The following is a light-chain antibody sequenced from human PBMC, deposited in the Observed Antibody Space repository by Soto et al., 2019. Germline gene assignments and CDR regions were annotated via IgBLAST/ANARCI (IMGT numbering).Light chain of an antibody. V-gene: IGKV1-39*01. CDR3: HQHYSSLPLT. J-gene: IGKJ5*01. CDR2: AAS. CDR1: ESINRH. Sequence: DIQMTQSPSSLSASVGDRVTITCRASESINRHLNWYQQKPGKAPKLLIYAASSLQTGVPSRFSGGGAGTEYSPTISSLQPQDFAAYYYHQHYSSLPLTFGQGTQLEIK.